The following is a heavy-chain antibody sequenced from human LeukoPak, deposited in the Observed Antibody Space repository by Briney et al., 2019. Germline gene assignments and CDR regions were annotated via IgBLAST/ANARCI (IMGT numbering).Heavy chain of an antibody. CDR1: GFTFTSYG. J-gene: IGHJ4*02. D-gene: IGHD3-10*01. V-gene: IGHV3-30*03. Sequence: GTSLILSCAASGFTFTSYGMHWVRQSPGKGLEWVALITYDGYYKYYSDSVKGRFTISSDTSKNTLYLQMNSLRAEDTAVYYCARDLSPVVRASPMGYWGQGTLVTVSS. CDR3: ARDLSPVVRASPMGY. CDR2: ITYDGYYK.